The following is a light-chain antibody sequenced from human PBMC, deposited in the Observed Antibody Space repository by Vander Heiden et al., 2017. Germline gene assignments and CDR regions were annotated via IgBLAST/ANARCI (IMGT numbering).Light chain of an antibody. CDR2: KAS. CDR3: QQYNSYSWT. Sequence: DIQMTQSPSTLSASVGDRVTITCRASQSISSWLAWYQQKPGNAPKLLIYKASNLEPGVPSRFSGSGSGTEFTLTISSLQPDDCATYYCQQYNSYSWTFGQGTKVEIK. V-gene: IGKV1-5*03. CDR1: QSISSW. J-gene: IGKJ1*01.